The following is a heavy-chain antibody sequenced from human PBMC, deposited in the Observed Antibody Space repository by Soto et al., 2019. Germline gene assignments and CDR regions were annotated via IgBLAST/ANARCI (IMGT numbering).Heavy chain of an antibody. CDR3: AREDAGGPAIDY. CDR2: IYYSGST. Sequence: PSETLSLTCTVSGGSISSGGYYWSWIRQHPGKGLEWIGYIYYSGSTYYNPSLKSRVTISVDTSKNQFSLKLSSVTAADTAVYYCAREDAGGPAIDYWGQGTLVTVSS. J-gene: IGHJ4*02. V-gene: IGHV4-31*03. CDR1: GGSISSGGYY. D-gene: IGHD6-25*01.